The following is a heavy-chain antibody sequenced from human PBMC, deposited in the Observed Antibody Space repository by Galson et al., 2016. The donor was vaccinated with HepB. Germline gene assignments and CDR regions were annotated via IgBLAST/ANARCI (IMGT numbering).Heavy chain of an antibody. Sequence: PALVKPPQTLTLTCTFSGFSLSTSGEGVGWIRQPPGKALEWLALIFWDDDKRYSPYLKSRLTITKDTSMNQVVLTLTNVDPVDTATYYCAQMGYTSSWYFDFWGQGTLLTVSS. D-gene: IGHD6-13*01. CDR3: AQMGYTSSWYFDF. CDR2: IFWDDDK. CDR1: GFSLSTSGEG. V-gene: IGHV2-5*02. J-gene: IGHJ4*02.